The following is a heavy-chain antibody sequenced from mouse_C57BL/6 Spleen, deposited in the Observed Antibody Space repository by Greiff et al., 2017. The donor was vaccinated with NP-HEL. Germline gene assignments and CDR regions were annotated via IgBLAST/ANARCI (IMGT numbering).Heavy chain of an antibody. CDR3: ATTVVEAY. CDR1: GYTFTSYW. J-gene: IGHJ3*01. Sequence: VQLQQPGAELVRPGSSVKLSCKASGYTFTSYWMDWVKQRPGQGLEWIGNIYPSDSETHYNQKFKDKATLTVDTSSSTAYMQLSSLTSEDSAVYYCATTVVEAYWGQGTLVTVSA. V-gene: IGHV1-61*01. D-gene: IGHD1-1*01. CDR2: IYPSDSET.